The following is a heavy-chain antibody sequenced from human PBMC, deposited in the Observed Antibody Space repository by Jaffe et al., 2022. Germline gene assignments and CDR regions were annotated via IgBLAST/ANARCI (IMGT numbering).Heavy chain of an antibody. J-gene: IGHJ4*02. CDR2: IHTSGSS. CDR1: GGSISSGSYY. CDR3: ARDRVDGNYVDY. D-gene: IGHD4-17*01. V-gene: IGHV4-61*02. Sequence: QVQLQESGPGLVKPSQTLSLTCTVSGGSISSGSYYWSWIRQPAGKGLEWIGRIHTSGSSNYKPSLKSRATISLDSSKNQFSLKLSSVTAADTAVYYCARDRVDGNYVDYWGQGTQVTVSS.